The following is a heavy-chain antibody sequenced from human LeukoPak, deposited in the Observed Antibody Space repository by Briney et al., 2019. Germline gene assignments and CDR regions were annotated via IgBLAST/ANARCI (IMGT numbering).Heavy chain of an antibody. V-gene: IGHV4-59*01. Sequence: SETLSLTCAVYGGSFSSYYWSWIRQPPGKGLEWIGYIYYSGSTNYNPSLKSRVTIAVDTSKNQFSLKLSSVTAADTAVYYCARLDYDILTGAEYYFDYWGQGTLVTVSS. CDR1: GGSFSSYY. D-gene: IGHD3-9*01. J-gene: IGHJ4*02. CDR2: IYYSGST. CDR3: ARLDYDILTGAEYYFDY.